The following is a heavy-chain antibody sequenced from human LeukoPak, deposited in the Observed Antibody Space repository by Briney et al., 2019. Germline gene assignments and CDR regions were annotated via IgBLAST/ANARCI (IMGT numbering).Heavy chain of an antibody. D-gene: IGHD2-2*01. Sequence: GGSLRLSCAASGFTFSNAWMSWVRQAPGKGLEWVGRIKSKTDGGTTDYAAPVKGRFTITRDDSKNTLYLQMNSLKTEDTAVYYCTTVVPASTSHDYWGQGTLVTVSS. V-gene: IGHV3-15*01. CDR2: IKSKTDGGTT. CDR1: GFTFSNAW. CDR3: TTVVPASTSHDY. J-gene: IGHJ4*02.